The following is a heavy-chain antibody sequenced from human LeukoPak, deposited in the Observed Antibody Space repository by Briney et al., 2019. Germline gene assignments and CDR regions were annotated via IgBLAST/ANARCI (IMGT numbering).Heavy chain of an antibody. CDR1: GGSIGSYY. Sequence: SETLSLTCTVSGGSIGSYYWSWIRQPPGKGLEWIGYIYYSGSTNYNPSLKSRVTISVDTSKNQFSLKLSSVTAADTAVYYCAREGYSYGNVGAFDIWGQGTMVTVSS. J-gene: IGHJ3*02. CDR2: IYYSGST. D-gene: IGHD5-18*01. CDR3: AREGYSYGNVGAFDI. V-gene: IGHV4-59*01.